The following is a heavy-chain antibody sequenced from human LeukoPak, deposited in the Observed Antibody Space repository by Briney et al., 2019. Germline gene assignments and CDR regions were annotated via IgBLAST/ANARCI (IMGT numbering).Heavy chain of an antibody. CDR1: GFSLNTRGVG. CDR3: ARTPLVITAKGFFDY. J-gene: IGHJ4*02. V-gene: IGHV2-5*02. CDR2: IYWDNDD. D-gene: IGHD4/OR15-4a*01. Sequence: SGPTLVNPTQTLTLTCTFSGFSLNTRGVGAAWIRQPPGKALEWLALIYWDNDDRYSPSLKSRLTISKDASKNQVVLTMTNMDPVDTATYFCARTPLVITAKGFFDYWGQGTLVTVSS.